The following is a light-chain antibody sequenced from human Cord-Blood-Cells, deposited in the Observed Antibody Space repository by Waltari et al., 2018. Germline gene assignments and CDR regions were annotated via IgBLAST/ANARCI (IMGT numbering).Light chain of an antibody. CDR2: EGS. J-gene: IGLJ2*01. Sequence: QSALTQPASVSGSPGQSITISCTGTSSDVGSYNLVSWYQQHTGKATKLMIYEGSKRPAGVSNRFSGSKSGNTASLTISGLQAEDEADYYCCSYAGSSTYVVFGGGTKLTVL. V-gene: IGLV2-23*01. CDR3: CSYAGSSTYVV. CDR1: SSDVGSYNL.